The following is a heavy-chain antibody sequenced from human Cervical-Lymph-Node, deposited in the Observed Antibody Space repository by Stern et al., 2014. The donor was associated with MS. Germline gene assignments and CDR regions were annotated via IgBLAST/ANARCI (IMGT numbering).Heavy chain of an antibody. Sequence: QVQLQESGPGLVKPSETLSLTCTVSGDSISPYYWSWIRQPPGKGLEWIGYIYHSGTTNYSPSLKSRVTMSVDTSKNQFSLKVTSVTAADTAVYYCVRVGQYVRWFFDFWGRGTLVTVSS. CDR2: IYHSGTT. V-gene: IGHV4-59*01. J-gene: IGHJ2*01. D-gene: IGHD3-10*01. CDR1: GDSISPYY. CDR3: VRVGQYVRWFFDF.